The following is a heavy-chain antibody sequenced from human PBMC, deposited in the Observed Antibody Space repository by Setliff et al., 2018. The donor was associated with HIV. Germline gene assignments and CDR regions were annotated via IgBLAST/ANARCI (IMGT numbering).Heavy chain of an antibody. CDR1: GGSISSYY. J-gene: IGHJ4*02. V-gene: IGHV4-59*01. CDR2: IYYSGST. D-gene: IGHD3-10*01. CDR3: ARALGTYYYGSGSYYNSYYFDY. Sequence: PSETLSLTCTVSGGSISSYYWSWIRQPPGKGLEWIGYIYYSGSTNYNPSLKSRVTISVDTSKNQFSLKLSSVTAADTAVYYCARALGTYYYGSGSYYNSYYFDYWGQGTLVTAPQ.